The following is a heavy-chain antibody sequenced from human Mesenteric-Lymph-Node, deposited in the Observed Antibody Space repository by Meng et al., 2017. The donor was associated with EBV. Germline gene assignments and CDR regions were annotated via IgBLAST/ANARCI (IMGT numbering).Heavy chain of an antibody. CDR1: GYTFTGYY. Sequence: QVAVGQSGAGVEKPGASVRVSCKASGYTFTGYYMHWVRQAPGQGLEWMGRFNPSSGGTDYAQKFQGRVTMTRDTSISTAYMELSRLRSDDTAVYYCARGGGLYDYVWGTYRSLHYWGQGTLVTVSS. D-gene: IGHD3-16*02. CDR2: FNPSSGGT. V-gene: IGHV1-2*06. J-gene: IGHJ4*02. CDR3: ARGGGLYDYVWGTYRSLHY.